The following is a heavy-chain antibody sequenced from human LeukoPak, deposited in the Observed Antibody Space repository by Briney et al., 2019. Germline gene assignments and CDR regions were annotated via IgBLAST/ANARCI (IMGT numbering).Heavy chain of an antibody. J-gene: IGHJ5*02. CDR2: IYTSGST. Sequence: SETLSLTCTVSGGSISSGSYYWSWIRQPAGKGLEWIGRIYTSGSTNYNPSLKGRVTISVDTSKNQFSLKLSSVTAADTAVYYCAREALVVVPAATYNWFDPWGQGTLVTVSS. CDR3: AREALVVVPAATYNWFDP. CDR1: GGSISSGSYY. D-gene: IGHD2-2*01. V-gene: IGHV4-61*02.